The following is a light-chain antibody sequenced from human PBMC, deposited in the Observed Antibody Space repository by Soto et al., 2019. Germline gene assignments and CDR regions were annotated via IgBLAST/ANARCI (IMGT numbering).Light chain of an antibody. V-gene: IGKV1-9*01. Sequence: DIQLTQSPSFLSASVGDRVTITCRASQGISSYLAWYQQKPGKAPKLLIYAASTLQSGVPSRFSGSGSGTEFTLTISSLQPEDFATYSCQQFYSYPLPFGGGTKVEIK. CDR2: AAS. J-gene: IGKJ4*01. CDR3: QQFYSYPLP. CDR1: QGISSY.